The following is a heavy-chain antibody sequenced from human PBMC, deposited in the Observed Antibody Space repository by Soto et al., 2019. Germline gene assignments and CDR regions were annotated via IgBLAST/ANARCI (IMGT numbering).Heavy chain of an antibody. V-gene: IGHV3-74*01. CDR3: AKDWFAPVHWFDP. CDR1: GFTVSSKY. D-gene: IGHD3-10*01. J-gene: IGHJ5*02. Sequence: GGSLRLSCAASGFTVSSKYMSWVRQVPGEGLVWVSRLNTDGSTTNYADSVKGRFTISRDNSKNTLYLQMNSLRAEDTAVYYCAKDWFAPVHWFDPWGQGTLVTVSS. CDR2: LNTDGSTT.